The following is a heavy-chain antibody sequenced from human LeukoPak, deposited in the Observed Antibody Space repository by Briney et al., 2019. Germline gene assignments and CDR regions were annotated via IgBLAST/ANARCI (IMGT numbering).Heavy chain of an antibody. Sequence: PSETLSLTCAVYGGSFSGYYWSWIRQPPGKGLEWIGEINHSGSTNYNPSLKSRVTISVDKSKNQFSLKLSSVTAADTAVYYCAGEEERAAYFDYWGQGTLVTVSS. D-gene: IGHD2-15*01. J-gene: IGHJ4*02. CDR3: AGEEERAAYFDY. V-gene: IGHV4-34*01. CDR1: GGSFSGYY. CDR2: INHSGST.